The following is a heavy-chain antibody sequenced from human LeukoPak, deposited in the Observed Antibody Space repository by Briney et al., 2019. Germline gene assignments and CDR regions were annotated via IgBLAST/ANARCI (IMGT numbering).Heavy chain of an antibody. CDR3: ARVWSRLRTGTMFDP. CDR1: GGSFSGYY. V-gene: IGHV4-34*01. J-gene: IGHJ5*02. Sequence: SETLSLTCAVYGGSFSGYYWSWIRQPPGKGLEWIGEINHSGSTNYNPSLKSRVTISVDTSKNQFSLKLSSVTAADTAVYYCARVWSRLRTGTMFDPWGQGTLVTVSS. CDR2: INHSGST. D-gene: IGHD2-8*02.